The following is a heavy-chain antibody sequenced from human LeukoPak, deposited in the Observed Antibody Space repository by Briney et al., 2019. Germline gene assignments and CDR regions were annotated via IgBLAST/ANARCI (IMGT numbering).Heavy chain of an antibody. CDR2: IIPIFGTA. J-gene: IGHJ5*02. CDR3: ARDYDILTGHNP. CDR1: GGTFSSYA. D-gene: IGHD3-9*01. V-gene: IGHV1-69*06. Sequence: GSSVNVSCKGTGGTFSSYAISWVRQSPGQGLEWMGGIIPIFGTANYAQKFQGRVTITADKSTSTAYMELSSLRSEDTAVYYCARDYDILTGHNPWGQGTLVTVSS.